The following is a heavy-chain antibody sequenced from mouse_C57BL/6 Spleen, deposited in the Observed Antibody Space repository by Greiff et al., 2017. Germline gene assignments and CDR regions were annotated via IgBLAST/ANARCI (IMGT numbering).Heavy chain of an antibody. CDR1: GFTFSSYA. D-gene: IGHD2-3*01. V-gene: IGHV5-4*01. J-gene: IGHJ1*03. CDR3: ARDEGGYDYWYFDV. CDR2: ISDGGSYT. Sequence: EVQGVESGGGLVKPGGSLTLSCAASGFTFSSYAMSWVRQTPEKRLEWVATISDGGSYTYYPDNVKGRFTISRDNAKNNLYLQMSHLKSEDTAMYYCARDEGGYDYWYFDVWGTGTTVTVSS.